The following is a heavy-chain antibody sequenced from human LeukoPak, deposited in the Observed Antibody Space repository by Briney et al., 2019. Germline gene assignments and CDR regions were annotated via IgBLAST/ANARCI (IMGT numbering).Heavy chain of an antibody. CDR3: ARGWYYDSSADYYYGMGV. D-gene: IGHD3-22*01. Sequence: GGSLRLSCAASGFTFSSYSMNWVRQAPGKGLEWVSSISSSSSYIYYADSVKGRFTISRDNAKNSLYLQMNSLRAEDTAVYYCARGWYYDSSADYYYGMGVWGQGTTVTVSS. CDR2: ISSSSSYI. J-gene: IGHJ6*02. V-gene: IGHV3-21*01. CDR1: GFTFSSYS.